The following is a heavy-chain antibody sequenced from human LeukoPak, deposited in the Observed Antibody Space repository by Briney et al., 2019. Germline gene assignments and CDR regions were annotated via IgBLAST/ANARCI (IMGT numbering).Heavy chain of an antibody. Sequence: ASVKVSCKASGGTFSSYAISWVRQAPGQRLEWMGGIIPIFGTANYAQKFQGRVTITADESTSTAYMELSSLRSEDTAMYYCATEFVRALLGVFDIWGQGTMVTVSS. D-gene: IGHD2-15*01. V-gene: IGHV1-69*13. CDR2: IIPIFGTA. J-gene: IGHJ3*02. CDR3: ATEFVRALLGVFDI. CDR1: GGTFSSYA.